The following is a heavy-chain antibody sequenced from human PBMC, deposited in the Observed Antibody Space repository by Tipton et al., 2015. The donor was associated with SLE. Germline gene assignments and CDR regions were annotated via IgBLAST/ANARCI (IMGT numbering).Heavy chain of an antibody. Sequence: TLSLTCAVSGYSISSGYFWGWIRPSPVKGLEWIGEIADTGSPNYNPSLKSRATISLDTSKSQFSLILNSLTAADTAVYYCARGPFQRWPPGAYWGQGTLVTVSS. V-gene: IGHV4-38-2*01. CDR2: IADTGSP. CDR1: GYSISSGYF. D-gene: IGHD6-19*01. CDR3: ARGPFQRWPPGAY. J-gene: IGHJ4*02.